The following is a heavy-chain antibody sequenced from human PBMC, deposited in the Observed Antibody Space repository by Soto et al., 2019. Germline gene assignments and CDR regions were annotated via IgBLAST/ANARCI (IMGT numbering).Heavy chain of an antibody. CDR1: GFTFSSYS. CDR2: ISSSSSYI. CDR3: ARDRYCSSTSCTLPRMDV. Sequence: GGSLRLSCAASGFTFSSYSMNWVRQAPGKGLEWVSSISSSSSYIYYADSVKGRFTISRDNAKNSLYLQMNSLSAEDTAVYYCARDRYCSSTSCTLPRMDVWGQGTTVTVSS. J-gene: IGHJ6*02. D-gene: IGHD2-2*01. V-gene: IGHV3-21*01.